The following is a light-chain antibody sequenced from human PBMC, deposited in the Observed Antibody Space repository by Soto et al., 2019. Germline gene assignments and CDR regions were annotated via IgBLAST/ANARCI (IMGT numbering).Light chain of an antibody. V-gene: IGLV2-14*01. CDR3: ISYKTDDNFV. CDR2: EAT. Sequence: QFVQAHPASVPWSPGHAITISCAGTRSDIGASNSVSWYQHLPGRSPTLIIYEATNRPSGVSERFSGSKAGDTASLTISGLQADEESEYFCISYKTDDNFVFGGGTKVTVL. J-gene: IGLJ1*01. CDR1: RSDIGASNS.